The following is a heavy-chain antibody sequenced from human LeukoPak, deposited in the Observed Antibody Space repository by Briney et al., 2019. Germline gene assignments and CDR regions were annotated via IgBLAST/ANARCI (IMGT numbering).Heavy chain of an antibody. CDR3: AREIQRGSGPDY. V-gene: IGHV1-69*13. CDR2: IIPIFGTA. CDR1: GGTFSSYA. D-gene: IGHD6-19*01. J-gene: IGHJ4*02. Sequence: VASVKVSCKASGGTFSSYAISWVRQAPGQGLEWMGGIIPIFGTANYAQKFQGRVTITADESTSTAYMELSSLRSEDTAVYYCAREIQRGSGPDYWGPGNPGHRLL.